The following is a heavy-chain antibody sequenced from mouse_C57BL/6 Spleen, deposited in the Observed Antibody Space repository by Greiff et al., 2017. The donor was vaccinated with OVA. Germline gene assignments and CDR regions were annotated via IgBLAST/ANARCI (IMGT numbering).Heavy chain of an antibody. Sequence: VQLKESGPGMVKPSQSLSLTCTVTGYSITSGYDWHWIRHFPGNKLEWMGYISYSGSTNYNPSLKSRISITHDTSKNHFFLKLNSVTTEDTATYYCARGGDSSGYSWFAYWGQGTLVTVSA. CDR2: ISYSGST. J-gene: IGHJ3*01. CDR1: GYSITSGYD. CDR3: ARGGDSSGYSWFAY. V-gene: IGHV3-1*01. D-gene: IGHD3-2*02.